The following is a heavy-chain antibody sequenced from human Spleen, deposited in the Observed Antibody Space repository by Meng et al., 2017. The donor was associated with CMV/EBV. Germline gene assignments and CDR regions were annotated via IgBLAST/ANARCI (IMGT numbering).Heavy chain of an antibody. Sequence: GESLKISCRASGFSFSSHAMHWVRQAPAKGLEWVAATSYDGSGQHYADSVKGRFTISRDNSKNTLTLQMNSLRAEDTAAYYCARIGGVSYGKYVGGWFDPWGQGTLVTVSS. J-gene: IGHJ5*02. CDR2: TSYDGSGQ. V-gene: IGHV3-30*04. CDR1: GFSFSSHA. D-gene: IGHD4-17*01. CDR3: ARIGGVSYGKYVGGWFDP.